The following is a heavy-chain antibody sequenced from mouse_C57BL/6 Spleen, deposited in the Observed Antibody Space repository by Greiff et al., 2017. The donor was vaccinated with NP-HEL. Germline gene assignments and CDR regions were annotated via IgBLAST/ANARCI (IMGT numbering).Heavy chain of an antibody. Sequence: EVKVEESGGGLVQPGGSMKLSCAASGFTFSDAWMDWVRQSPEKGLEWVAEISNKANNTAKYYAVSVKGRFTISRDDSKSSVYLQMNSLRAEYTSIYYCTRRYYYWGQGTSVTVSS. V-gene: IGHV6-6*01. J-gene: IGHJ4*01. CDR2: ISNKANNTAK. D-gene: IGHD1-1*01. CDR3: TRRYYY. CDR1: GFTFSDAW.